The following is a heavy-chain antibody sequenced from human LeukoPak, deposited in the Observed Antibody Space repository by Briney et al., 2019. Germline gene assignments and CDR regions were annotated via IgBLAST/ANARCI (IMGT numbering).Heavy chain of an antibody. Sequence: SQTLSLTCAISGDSVSSNSVACDWVRQSPSRGLEWLGRTYYRSKWINDYAVSVKSRIIVNPDTSKNQFSLQLNSVTPEDTAVYYCARGCNYAFDYWGQGTLVTVSS. J-gene: IGHJ4*02. V-gene: IGHV6-1*01. CDR1: GDSVSSNSVA. D-gene: IGHD5-18*01. CDR2: TYYRSKWIN. CDR3: ARGCNYAFDY.